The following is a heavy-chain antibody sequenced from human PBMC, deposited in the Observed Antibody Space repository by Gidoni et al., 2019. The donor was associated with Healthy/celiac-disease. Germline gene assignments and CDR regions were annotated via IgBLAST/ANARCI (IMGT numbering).Heavy chain of an antibody. V-gene: IGHV1-46*01. Sequence: QVQLVQSGAELKKPGASVKVSCKASGSTFTSYYMPWVRQAHGKGLEWMGIINPSGGSKSYAQKFQGRVTMTRDTSTSTVYMELSSLRSEDTAVYYCARAYYDSSGRAFDIWGQGTMVTVAS. J-gene: IGHJ3*02. D-gene: IGHD3-22*01. CDR1: GSTFTSYY. CDR3: ARAYYDSSGRAFDI. CDR2: INPSGGSK.